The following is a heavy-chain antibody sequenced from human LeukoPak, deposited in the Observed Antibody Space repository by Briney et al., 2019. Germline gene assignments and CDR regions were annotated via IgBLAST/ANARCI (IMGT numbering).Heavy chain of an antibody. D-gene: IGHD5-24*01. Sequence: GESLKISCKGSGYSFTSYWIGWVRQMPGKGLEWMGIIYPGDSDTRYSPSFQGQVTISADKSISTAYLQWSSLKASDTAMYYCARRIGMATIFGYYYYMDVWGKGTTVTVSS. J-gene: IGHJ6*03. CDR2: IYPGDSDT. CDR3: ARRIGMATIFGYYYYMDV. CDR1: GYSFTSYW. V-gene: IGHV5-51*01.